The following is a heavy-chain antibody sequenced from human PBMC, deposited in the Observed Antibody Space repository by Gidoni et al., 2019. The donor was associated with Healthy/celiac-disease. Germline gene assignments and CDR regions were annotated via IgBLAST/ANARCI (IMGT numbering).Heavy chain of an antibody. D-gene: IGHD3-10*01. V-gene: IGHV4-34*01. CDR3: ARAPGGHLLLWFRERYFDY. CDR2: INHSGSP. Sequence: QVQLQQWGAGLLKPSETLSLTCAVYGGSFSGYYWRWISQPPGKGREWIGEINHSGSPNYNPSLKSRVTKSVDTSKNQFSLKLSSVTAADTAVYYCARAPGGHLLLWFRERYFDYWGQGTLVTVSS. CDR1: GGSFSGYY. J-gene: IGHJ4*02.